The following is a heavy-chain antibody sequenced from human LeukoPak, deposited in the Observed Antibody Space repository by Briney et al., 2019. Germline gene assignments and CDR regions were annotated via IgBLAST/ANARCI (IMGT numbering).Heavy chain of an antibody. D-gene: IGHD3-16*01. Sequence: SETLSLTCTVSGYSISSGYYWGWIRQPPGKGLEWTASINYSGSTYYNPSLNSRVTISVDTSKNRFSLNLSSVTAADTAVYYCARLITAFQAFDSWGRGTLVTVSS. CDR2: INYSGST. V-gene: IGHV4-38-2*02. CDR3: ARLITAFQAFDS. J-gene: IGHJ4*02. CDR1: GYSISSGYY.